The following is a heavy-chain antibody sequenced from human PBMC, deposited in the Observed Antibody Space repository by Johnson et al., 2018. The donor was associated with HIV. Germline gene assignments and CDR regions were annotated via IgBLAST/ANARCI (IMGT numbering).Heavy chain of an antibody. CDR2: ISYDGSNK. CDR3: ARDLSLVVGWSSFDI. J-gene: IGHJ3*02. CDR1: GFVFSSYA. D-gene: IGHD3-22*01. V-gene: IGHV3-30-3*01. Sequence: QVQLVESGGGVVQPGRSLRLSCAASGFVFSSYAMHWVRQAPGKGLEWVALISYDGSNKNSADSVKGRFTISRDNSKNTLYLQMNSLIAEDTAVSYCARDLSLVVGWSSFDIWGQGTMVTVSS.